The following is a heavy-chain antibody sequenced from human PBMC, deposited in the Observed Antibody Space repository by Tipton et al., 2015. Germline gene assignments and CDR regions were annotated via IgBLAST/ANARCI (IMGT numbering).Heavy chain of an antibody. Sequence: SLRLSCAASGFTFSSYGMHWVRQAPGKGLEWVAVISYDGSNKDYADSVKGRFTISRDNAENSLYLQMNSLRDEDTAVYYCVRDWHASGRSYWGQGTLVTVSS. J-gene: IGHJ4*02. CDR1: GFTFSSYG. D-gene: IGHD3-10*01. CDR3: VRDWHASGRSY. V-gene: IGHV3-30*03. CDR2: ISYDGSNK.